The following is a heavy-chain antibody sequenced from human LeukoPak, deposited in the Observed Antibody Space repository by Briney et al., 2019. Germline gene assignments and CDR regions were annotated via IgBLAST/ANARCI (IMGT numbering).Heavy chain of an antibody. CDR2: ISGSGVST. CDR3: AKDDGNPYGSGSYFDY. CDR1: GFTFASYA. J-gene: IGHJ4*02. V-gene: IGHV3-23*01. D-gene: IGHD3-10*01. Sequence: GGSLRLSCAASGFTFASYAMTWVRQAPGKGLEWVSAISGSGVSTYYADSVKGGFTISRDNSKKTLYLQMNSLRAEDTAVYYCAKDDGNPYGSGSYFDYWGQGTLVTVSS.